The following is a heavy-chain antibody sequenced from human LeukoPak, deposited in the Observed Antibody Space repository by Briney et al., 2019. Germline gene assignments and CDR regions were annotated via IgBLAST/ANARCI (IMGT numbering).Heavy chain of an antibody. CDR1: GYTFTSYG. D-gene: IGHD3-3*01. Sequence: ASVKVSCKASGYTFTSYGISWVRQAPGQGLEWMGWINPNSGGTNYAQKFQGRVTMTRDTSISTAYMELSRLRSDDTAVYYCARYYDFWSGPFDYWGQGTLVTVSS. CDR2: INPNSGGT. CDR3: ARYYDFWSGPFDY. J-gene: IGHJ4*02. V-gene: IGHV1-2*02.